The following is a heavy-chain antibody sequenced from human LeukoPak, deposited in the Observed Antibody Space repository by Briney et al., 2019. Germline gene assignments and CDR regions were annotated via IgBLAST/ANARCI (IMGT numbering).Heavy chain of an antibody. Sequence: GASLQISCKASGSTFTSYWIGWVRQLPGKGLEWMGIIYPGDSDTRYSPSFEGQVTISADKSINTAYLQWSRLKASDTAMYYCASLEGSSTWYYFDYWGQGTLVTVSS. CDR3: ASLEGSSTWYYFDY. CDR2: IYPGDSDT. J-gene: IGHJ4*02. CDR1: GSTFTSYW. D-gene: IGHD6-13*01. V-gene: IGHV5-51*01.